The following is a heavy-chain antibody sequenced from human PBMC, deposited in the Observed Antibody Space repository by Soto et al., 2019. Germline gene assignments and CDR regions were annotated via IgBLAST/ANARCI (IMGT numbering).Heavy chain of an antibody. J-gene: IGHJ4*02. D-gene: IGHD1-1*01. Sequence: QVHLVQSGAEVKKPGASAKVSCKASGYTFTSYGITWVRQAPGQGLEWMGWISAHNGNTDYAQKLQGRVIVTRDTSTSTAYMELRSLISGYTAVYYCARGRYGDYWGQGALVTVSS. CDR1: GYTFTSYG. CDR3: ARGRYGDY. V-gene: IGHV1-18*01. CDR2: ISAHNGNT.